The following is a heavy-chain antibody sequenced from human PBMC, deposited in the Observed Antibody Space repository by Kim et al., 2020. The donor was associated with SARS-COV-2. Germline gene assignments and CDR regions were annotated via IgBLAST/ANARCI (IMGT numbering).Heavy chain of an antibody. D-gene: IGHD1-1*01. J-gene: IGHJ4*02. CDR2: IDWDNDK. Sequence: SGPTLVNPTQTLTLTCSFSGFSLSTSGMCVNWIRQPPGKALEWLARIDWDNDKYYSASLKTRLTISKDTSKNQVVLTMTNMDPVDTATYYCARRKNDVGSSTTSNCLRYFDDWGQGTLVTVSS. V-gene: IGHV2-70*11. CDR3: ARRKNDVGSSTTSNCLRYFDD. CDR1: GFSLSTSGMC.